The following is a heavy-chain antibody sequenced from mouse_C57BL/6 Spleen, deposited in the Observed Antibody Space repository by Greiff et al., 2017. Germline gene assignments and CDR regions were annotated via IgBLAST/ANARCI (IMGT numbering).Heavy chain of an antibody. D-gene: IGHD2-1*01. V-gene: IGHV5-4*03. CDR3: AKARDGNYVFFFDY. J-gene: IGHJ2*01. CDR2: ISDGGSYT. Sequence: EVMLVESGGGLVKPGGSLKLSCAASGFTFSSYAMSWVRQTPEKRLEWVATISDGGSYTYYPDNVKGRFTISRDNAKNNLYLQMSHLKSGDTAKYYCAKARDGNYVFFFDYWGQGTPLTVSS. CDR1: GFTFSSYA.